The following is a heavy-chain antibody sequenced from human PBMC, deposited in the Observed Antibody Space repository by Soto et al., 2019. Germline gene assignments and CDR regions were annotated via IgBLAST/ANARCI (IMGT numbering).Heavy chain of an antibody. J-gene: IGHJ5*02. D-gene: IGHD6-13*01. CDR2: LSGSGGST. Sequence: GGSLRLSCAASGFTFSSYAISWVRQAPGKGLEWVSGLSGSGGSTYYADSVKGRFTISRDNSKKTLYLQMSSLRAEDTAVYYCAKNAHWEVAATDPNWFDPWGQGTLVTVSS. CDR3: AKNAHWEVAATDPNWFDP. CDR1: GFTFSSYA. V-gene: IGHV3-23*01.